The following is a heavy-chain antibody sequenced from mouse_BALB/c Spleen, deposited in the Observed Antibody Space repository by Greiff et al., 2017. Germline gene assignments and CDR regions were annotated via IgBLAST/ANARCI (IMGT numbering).Heavy chain of an antibody. CDR3: AGRIYYYGSSYWYCDV. J-gene: IGHJ1*01. CDR2: INPGSGGT. Sequence: QVQLQQSGAELVRPGTSVKVSCKASGYAFTNYLIEWVKQRPGQGLEWIGVINPGSGGTNYNEKFKGKATLTADKSSSTAYMQLSSLTSDDSAVYFCAGRIYYYGSSYWYCDVWGAGTRSPSPQ. D-gene: IGHD1-1*01. V-gene: IGHV1-54*01. CDR1: GYAFTNYL.